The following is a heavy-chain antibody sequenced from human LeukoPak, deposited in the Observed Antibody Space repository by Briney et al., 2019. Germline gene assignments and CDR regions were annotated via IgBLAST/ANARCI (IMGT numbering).Heavy chain of an antibody. V-gene: IGHV1-69*04. CDR3: ASDQENYYDSSGYYFGDY. CDR2: IIPIFGIA. D-gene: IGHD3-22*01. Sequence: SVKVSCKASGGTFSSYAISWVRQAPGQELEWMGRIIPIFGIANYAQKFQGRVTITADKSTSTAYMELSSLRSEDTAVYYCASDQENYYDSSGYYFGDYWGQGTLVTVSS. CDR1: GGTFSSYA. J-gene: IGHJ4*02.